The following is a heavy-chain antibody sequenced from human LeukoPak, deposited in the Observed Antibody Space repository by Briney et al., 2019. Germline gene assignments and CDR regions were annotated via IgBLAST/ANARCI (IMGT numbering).Heavy chain of an antibody. CDR3: ARHWITYYDYVWGSYRSYYFDY. Sequence: PSETLSLTCAVYGGSFSGYYWSWIRQPPGKGLEWIGEINHSGSTNYNPSLKSRVTISVDTSKNQFSLKLSSVTAADTAVYYCARHWITYYDYVWGSYRSYYFDYWGQGTLVTVSS. V-gene: IGHV4-34*01. CDR2: INHSGST. CDR1: GGSFSGYY. J-gene: IGHJ4*02. D-gene: IGHD3-16*02.